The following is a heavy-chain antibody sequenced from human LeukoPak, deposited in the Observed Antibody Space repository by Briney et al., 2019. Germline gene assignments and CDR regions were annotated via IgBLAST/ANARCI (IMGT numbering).Heavy chain of an antibody. J-gene: IGHJ3*02. CDR3: ARQETSSYNGAFDI. CDR2: IKKDGSEK. Sequence: GGSLRLSCAASGLTFNSYWMSWVRLAPGKGLEWVANIKKDGSEKYYVDSVKGRFTISRDNAKESLYLQMNSLRADDTAVYYCARQETSSYNGAFDIWGQGTMVTVSS. D-gene: IGHD1-26*01. CDR1: GLTFNSYW. V-gene: IGHV3-7*01.